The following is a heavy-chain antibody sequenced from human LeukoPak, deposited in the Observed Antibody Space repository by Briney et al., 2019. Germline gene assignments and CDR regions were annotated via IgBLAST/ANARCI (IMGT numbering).Heavy chain of an antibody. Sequence: GGSLRLSCAASQFTFSNYAMSWVRQAPGKGLEWVSAISGSGNTTYFGDSVTGRFTISRDNPKNTLYLQMNSLRAKDTAVYYCARDLTFDGGWGQGTLVTVSS. D-gene: IGHD3-9*01. CDR3: ARDLTFDGG. J-gene: IGHJ4*02. CDR1: QFTFSNYA. CDR2: ISGSGNTT. V-gene: IGHV3-23*01.